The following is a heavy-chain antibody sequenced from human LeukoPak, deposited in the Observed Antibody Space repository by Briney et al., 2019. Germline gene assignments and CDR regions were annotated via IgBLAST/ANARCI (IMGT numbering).Heavy chain of an antibody. V-gene: IGHV1-69*04. J-gene: IGHJ6*02. CDR2: IIPIFGIA. CDR3: ARDSSSSSPSYYYGMDV. D-gene: IGHD6-6*01. CDR1: GGTFSSYA. Sequence: ASVKVSCKASGGTFSSYAISWVRQAPGQGLEWMGRIIPIFGIANYAQKFQGRVTITADKSTSTAYMELSSLRSEDTAVYYRARDSSSSSPSYYYGMDVWGQGTTVTVSS.